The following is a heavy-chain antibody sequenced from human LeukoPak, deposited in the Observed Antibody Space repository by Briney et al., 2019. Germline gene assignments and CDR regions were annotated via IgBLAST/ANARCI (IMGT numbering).Heavy chain of an antibody. D-gene: IGHD2/OR15-2a*01. V-gene: IGHV4-59*12. J-gene: IGHJ4*02. CDR1: GGSISSYY. CDR3: ARYLSLYYFDY. CDR2: IYYSGST. Sequence: SETLSLTCTVSGGSISSYYWSWIRQPPGKGLEWIGYIYYSGSTNYNPSLKSRVTMSVDTSKNQFSLKLTSVTAADTAVYYCARYLSLYYFDYWGQGALVTVSS.